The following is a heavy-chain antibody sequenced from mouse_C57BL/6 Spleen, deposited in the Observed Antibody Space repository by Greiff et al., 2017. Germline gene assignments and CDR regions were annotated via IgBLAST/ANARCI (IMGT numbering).Heavy chain of an antibody. CDR3: ARQGGLLGYSDV. J-gene: IGHJ1*03. CDR2: INSDGGST. Sequence: EVKLMESGGGLVQPGESLKLSCESNEYEFPSHDMSWVRKTPEKRLELVAAINSDGGSTYYPDTMERRFIIARDHTKKTLYLQMSSLRSEDTALYYCARQGGLLGYSDVWGTGTTVTVSS. D-gene: IGHD2-3*01. V-gene: IGHV5-2*01. CDR1: EYEFPSHD.